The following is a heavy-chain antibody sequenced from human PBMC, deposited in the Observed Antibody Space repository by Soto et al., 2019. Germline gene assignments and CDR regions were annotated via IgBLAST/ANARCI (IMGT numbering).Heavy chain of an antibody. CDR2: TYPGDSDT. Sequence: PGESLKISCKGSGYSFTSYWIGWVRQMPGKGLEWMGITYPGDSDTRYSPSFQGQVTISADKSISTAYLQWSSLKASDTAMYYCARRGVSSKYYYYYYMDVWGKGTTVTVSS. D-gene: IGHD3-10*01. V-gene: IGHV5-51*01. CDR1: GYSFTSYW. J-gene: IGHJ6*03. CDR3: ARRGVSSKYYYYYYMDV.